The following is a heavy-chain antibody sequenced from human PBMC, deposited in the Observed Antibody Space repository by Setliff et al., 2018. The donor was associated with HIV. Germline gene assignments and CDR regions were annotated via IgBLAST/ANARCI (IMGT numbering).Heavy chain of an antibody. CDR2: IHPGDSDT. CDR1: GYSFSNYW. D-gene: IGHD2-2*01. V-gene: IGHV5-51*01. CDR3: AIRGQPSPTVVVSGEYYFHYGMDA. Sequence: GESLKISCQVFGYSFSNYWIGWVRPMPGKGLEWMRIIHPGDSDTRYSPSFQGQVTIAADKPTSTAYLQWSSLKASDTAMYYCAIRGQPSPTVVVSGEYYFHYGMDAWGPGTTVTVS. J-gene: IGHJ6*02.